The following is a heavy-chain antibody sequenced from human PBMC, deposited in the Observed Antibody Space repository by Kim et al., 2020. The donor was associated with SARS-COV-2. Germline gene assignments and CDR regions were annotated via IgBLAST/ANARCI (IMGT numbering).Heavy chain of an antibody. J-gene: IGHJ4*01. CDR3: VRDRYSGWGSYTWLVDY. Sequence: GGSLRLSCAVSGFTFSTYTMNWVRQAPGKGLEWVSYISSSSNTIKYADSVKGRFTSSRDNAKNSLYLQMNSLRDEATAVYYCVRDRYSGWGSYTWLVDY. CDR2: ISSSSNTI. D-gene: IGHD3-16*01. V-gene: IGHV3-48*02. CDR1: GFTFSTYT.